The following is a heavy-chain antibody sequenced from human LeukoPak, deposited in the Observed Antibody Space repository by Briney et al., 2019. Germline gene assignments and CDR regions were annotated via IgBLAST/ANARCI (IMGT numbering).Heavy chain of an antibody. CDR2: IHSDGST. J-gene: IGHJ4*02. CDR3: ATNMGF. D-gene: IGHD2/OR15-2a*01. CDR1: GFTVSSNY. V-gene: IGHV3-53*01. Sequence: PGGSLRLSCAASGFTVSSNYMSWVRQAPGKGLEWVSVIHSDGSTYNTDSVKGRFTISRDNSKNTLYLQMNSLRVEDTAVYYCATNMGFWGQGTLVTVSS.